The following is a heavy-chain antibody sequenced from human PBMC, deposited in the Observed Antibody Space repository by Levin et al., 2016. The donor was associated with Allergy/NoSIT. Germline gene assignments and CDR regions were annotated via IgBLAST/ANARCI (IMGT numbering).Heavy chain of an antibody. Sequence: SETLSLTCAISGDSVSTTSAGWNWIRQSPSRGLEWLGRTYYRSKWYNDYAVSMKSRMTIHPDTSKNQFSLQLNSVTPEDTAMYYCARGWLKTGFDYWGQGALVTVSS. D-gene: IGHD5-24*01. CDR1: GDSVSTTSAG. V-gene: IGHV6-1*01. CDR3: ARGWLKTGFDY. J-gene: IGHJ4*02. CDR2: TYYRSKWYN.